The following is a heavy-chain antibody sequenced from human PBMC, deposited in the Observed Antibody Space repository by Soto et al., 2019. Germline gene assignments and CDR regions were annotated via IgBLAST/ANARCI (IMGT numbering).Heavy chain of an antibody. Sequence: GASVKVSCKASGYTFTGYYMHWVRQAPGQGLEWMGIINPSGGSTSYAQKFQGRVTMTRDTSTSTVYMELSSLRSEDTAVYYCAREGTVLRYFDWLLPQDYYYYGMDVWGQGTTVTVS. J-gene: IGHJ6*02. V-gene: IGHV1-46*03. CDR1: GYTFTGYY. CDR2: INPSGGST. CDR3: AREGTVLRYFDWLLPQDYYYYGMDV. D-gene: IGHD3-9*01.